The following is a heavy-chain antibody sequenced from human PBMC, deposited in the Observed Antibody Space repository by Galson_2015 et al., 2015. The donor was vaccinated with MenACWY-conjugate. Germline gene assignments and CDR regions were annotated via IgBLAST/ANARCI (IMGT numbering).Heavy chain of an antibody. D-gene: IGHD3-10*01. CDR1: GFTFCNHG. V-gene: IGHV3-30*18. J-gene: IGHJ4*02. CDR3: AKEEGGLGSSYRSFFDY. Sequence: RISCAASGFTFCNHGMQWVRPAPGKGLGWVAVISSGGEVRHYADSVKGRFTVSRDNSKSTLYLQMDSLRPEDTAVYYCAKEEGGLGSSYRSFFDYWGQGTLVTVSS. CDR2: ISSGGEVR.